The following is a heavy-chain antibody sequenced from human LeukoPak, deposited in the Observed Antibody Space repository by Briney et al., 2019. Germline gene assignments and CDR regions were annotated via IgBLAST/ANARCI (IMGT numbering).Heavy chain of an antibody. Sequence: GRSLRLSCAASGFTFSSYAMHWVRQAPGKGLEWVAVISYDGSNKYYADSVKGRFTISRDNSKNTVYLQMNSLRAEDTAVYYCATCRCPEAAFQHWGQGTLVTVSS. CDR2: ISYDGSNK. V-gene: IGHV3-30*04. CDR3: ATCRCPEAAFQH. CDR1: GFTFSSYA. D-gene: IGHD6-19*01. J-gene: IGHJ1*01.